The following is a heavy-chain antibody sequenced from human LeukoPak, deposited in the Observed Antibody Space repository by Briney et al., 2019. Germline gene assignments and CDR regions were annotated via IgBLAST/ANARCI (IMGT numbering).Heavy chain of an antibody. J-gene: IGHJ4*02. CDR1: GYTFTSYD. CDR3: ARGYDDFWSGYYPWYFDY. V-gene: IGHV1-8*01. D-gene: IGHD3-3*01. Sequence: ASVKVSCKASGYTFTSYDINWVRQATGQGLEWMGWMNPNSGNTGYAQKFQGRVTMTRNTSKNTAYMELSSLRSEDTAVYYCARGYDDFWSGYYPWYFDYWGQGTLVTVSS. CDR2: MNPNSGNT.